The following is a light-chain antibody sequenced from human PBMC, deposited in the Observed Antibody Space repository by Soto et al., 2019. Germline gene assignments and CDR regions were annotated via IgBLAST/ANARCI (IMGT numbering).Light chain of an antibody. CDR2: DAS. CDR3: QQYNNWPQT. CDR1: QSLRSS. J-gene: IGKJ1*01. Sequence: ETMMTQSPDTLSVSLGERATLSCRASQSLRSSLAWYQQKPDQAPRLLIYDASTRATGIPARFSGSGSGTDFTLTISGLQSEDFAVYYCQQYNNWPQTFGQGTKLDIK. V-gene: IGKV3-15*01.